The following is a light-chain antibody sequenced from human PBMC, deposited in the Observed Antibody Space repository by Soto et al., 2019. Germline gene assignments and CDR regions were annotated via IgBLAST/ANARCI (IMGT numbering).Light chain of an antibody. V-gene: IGKV1-6*01. CDR1: QGIRSA. CDR2: AAS. CDR3: LLDYSYFWA. J-gene: IGKJ1*01. Sequence: AIQVTQSPSSLSASVGDRVTITCRTSQGIRSALGWYQQKPGKVPKLLIYAASTLQSGVPSRFSGSGSGRDFTLTISSLQPEDFATDYCLLDYSYFWAFGQGTKVEIK.